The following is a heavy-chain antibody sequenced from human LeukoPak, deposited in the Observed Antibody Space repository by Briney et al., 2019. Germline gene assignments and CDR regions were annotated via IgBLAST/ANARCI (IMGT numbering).Heavy chain of an antibody. Sequence: GGSLRLSCAASGFTFSSYGMSWVRQAPGKGLEWVSAISGSGGSTYYADSVKGRFTISRDNSKNTLYLQMNSLRAEDTAVYYCAKSQPLRYFDWLSNFDYWGQGTLVTVSS. D-gene: IGHD3-9*01. CDR3: AKSQPLRYFDWLSNFDY. CDR2: ISGSGGST. V-gene: IGHV3-23*01. CDR1: GFTFSSYG. J-gene: IGHJ4*02.